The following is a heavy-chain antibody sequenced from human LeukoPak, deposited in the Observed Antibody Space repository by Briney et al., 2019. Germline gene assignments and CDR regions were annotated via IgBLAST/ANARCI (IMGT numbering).Heavy chain of an antibody. V-gene: IGHV3-20*01. J-gene: IGHJ5*02. D-gene: IGHD1-14*01. CDR2: INWNGGST. Sequence: PGGSLRLSCAASGFSFDDYGMSWVRQTPKKGLEWDSVINWNGGSTGYADSVKGRFTISRDNAKNSLYLLMNNLRAEDTALYHCARVWELSGTRWFDPWGQGTLVTVSS. CDR1: GFSFDDYG. CDR3: ARVWELSGTRWFDP.